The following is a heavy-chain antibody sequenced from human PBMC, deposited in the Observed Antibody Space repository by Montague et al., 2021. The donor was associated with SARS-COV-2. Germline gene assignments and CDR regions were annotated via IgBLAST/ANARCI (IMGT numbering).Heavy chain of an antibody. J-gene: IGHJ5*02. D-gene: IGHD1-1*01. CDR2: ISYSGAT. V-gene: IGHV4-39*07. CDR3: ARERQEVGIYFDP. Sequence: SETLSLTCTVSGGSMSTVNYYWGWVRQTPGKGLDWDGSISYSGATYYNPSLETRVSISRDTSKSQFSLELRSVTAADTAVYYCARERQEVGIYFDPWGHGTLVTVSS. CDR1: GGSMSTVNYY.